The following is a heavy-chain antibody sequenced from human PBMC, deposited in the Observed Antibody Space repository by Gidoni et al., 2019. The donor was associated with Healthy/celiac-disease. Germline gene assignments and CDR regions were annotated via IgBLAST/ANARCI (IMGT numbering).Heavy chain of an antibody. CDR2: ISSSSSYI. D-gene: IGHD2-2*01. V-gene: IGHV3-21*01. CDR3: ARDRSTGGNWFDP. Sequence: EVQLVESGGGLVKPGGSLRLSCAASGFTFSSYSMNWVRQAPGKGLEWVSSISSSSSYIYYADSGKGRFTISRDNAKNSLYLQMNSLRAEDTAVYYCARDRSTGGNWFDPWGQGTLVTVSS. J-gene: IGHJ5*02. CDR1: GFTFSSYS.